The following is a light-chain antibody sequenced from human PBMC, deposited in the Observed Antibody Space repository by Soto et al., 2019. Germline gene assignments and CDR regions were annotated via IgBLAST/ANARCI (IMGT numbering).Light chain of an antibody. J-gene: IGLJ2*01. CDR3: QSYDSSLSGVV. Sequence: SVLTQPPSVSGAPGQRVTISCTGSSSNIGAGYGVHWYQQFPGTVPKLLIFGDSSRPSGVPDRFSGSKSGTSASLVITGLQTEDEADYYCQSYDSSLSGVVFGGGTKLTVL. V-gene: IGLV1-40*01. CDR1: SSNIGAGYG. CDR2: GDS.